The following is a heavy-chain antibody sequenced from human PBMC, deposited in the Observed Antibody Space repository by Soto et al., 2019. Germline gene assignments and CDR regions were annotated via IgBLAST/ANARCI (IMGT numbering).Heavy chain of an antibody. CDR2: TLYRSKWST. CDR1: GDSVSSNSVA. V-gene: IGHV6-1*01. Sequence: SQTLSLTCAISGDSVSSNSVAWNWIRQSPSRGLEWLGRTLYRSKWSTDYAVSVKSRISVNPDTSENQFSLQLNSVTPDDTAVYYCAREAIVKRFDDWGQGTLVTVSS. J-gene: IGHJ4*02. D-gene: IGHD3-22*01. CDR3: AREAIVKRFDD.